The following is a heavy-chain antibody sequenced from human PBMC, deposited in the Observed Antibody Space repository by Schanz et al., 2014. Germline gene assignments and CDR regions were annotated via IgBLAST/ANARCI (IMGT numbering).Heavy chain of an antibody. CDR2: INGDGSRT. V-gene: IGHV3-74*02. CDR3: AKGRFGELSAFDI. CDR1: GFTFSNYA. D-gene: IGHD3-10*01. J-gene: IGHJ3*02. Sequence: EVQLVESGGGVVQPGRSLRLSCAGSGFTFSNYAMTWVRQAPGKGLEWVSRINGDGSRTAYADSVKGRFTISRDNAKNTLYLQMNSLRAEDTAVYYCAKGRFGELSAFDIWGQGTMVTVSS.